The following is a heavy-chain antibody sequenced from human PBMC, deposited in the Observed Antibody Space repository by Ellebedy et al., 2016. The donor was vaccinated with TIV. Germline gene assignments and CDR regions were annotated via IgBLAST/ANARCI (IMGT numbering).Heavy chain of an antibody. D-gene: IGHD3-16*02. CDR3: ARDILTFGGVIVNFDC. Sequence: GESLKISCAASGFTFSSYSMNWVRQAPGKGLEWVSSISSSSSYIYYADSVKGRFTISRDNAKNSLYLQMNSLRAEDTAVYYCARDILTFGGVIVNFDCWGQGTLVTVSS. CDR1: GFTFSSYS. CDR2: ISSSSSYI. J-gene: IGHJ4*02. V-gene: IGHV3-21*01.